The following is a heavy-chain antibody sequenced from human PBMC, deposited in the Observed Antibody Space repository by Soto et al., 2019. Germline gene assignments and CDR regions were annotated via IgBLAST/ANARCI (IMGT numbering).Heavy chain of an antibody. D-gene: IGHD5-12*01. Sequence: EVQLLESGGGLVQPGGSLRLSCAASGFTFNSYAMTWVRQAPGKGLEWVSTIGGGGGTIYYADSVKGRFTISRDIFKNTLYLQMNGLRAEDTAVYYCARGLLSSRYSAYPSDYWGQGTLVTVSS. CDR1: GFTFNSYA. V-gene: IGHV3-23*01. CDR3: ARGLLSSRYSAYPSDY. CDR2: IGGGGGTI. J-gene: IGHJ4*02.